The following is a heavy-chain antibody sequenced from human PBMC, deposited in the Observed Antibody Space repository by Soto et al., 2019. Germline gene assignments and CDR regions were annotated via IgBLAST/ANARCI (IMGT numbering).Heavy chain of an antibody. J-gene: IGHJ4*02. D-gene: IGHD2-21*01. V-gene: IGHV1-69*08. CDR2: IIPILGMT. Sequence: QVQLVQSGAEVKKPGSSVKVSCKASGGTFSSYTVNWVRQAPGQGLEWMGRIIPILGMTSYAQKFQGRVTISADNSTSTTYVELSSLRFEDTAVYYCARDWHIVSTPAQYWGQGTLVTVSS. CDR1: GGTFSSYT. CDR3: ARDWHIVSTPAQY.